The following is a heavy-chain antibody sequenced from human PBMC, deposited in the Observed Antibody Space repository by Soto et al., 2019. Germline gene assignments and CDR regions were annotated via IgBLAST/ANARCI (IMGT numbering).Heavy chain of an antibody. J-gene: IGHJ6*03. D-gene: IGHD1-1*01. CDR2: MNPNSGNT. CDR1: GYTFTSYD. V-gene: IGHV1-8*01. CDR3: ARGSAGSGYYYYMDV. Sequence: ASVKVSCKAYGYTFTSYDINWVRQATGQGLEWMGWMNPNSGNTGYAQKFQGRVTMTRNTSISTAYMELSSLRSEDTAVYYCARGSAGSGYYYYMDVWGKGTTVTVSS.